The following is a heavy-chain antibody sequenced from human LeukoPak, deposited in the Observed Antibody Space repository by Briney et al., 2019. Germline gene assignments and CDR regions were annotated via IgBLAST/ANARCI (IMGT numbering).Heavy chain of an antibody. CDR3: ARPPQDGWPALDY. J-gene: IGHJ4*02. V-gene: IGHV7-4-1*02. CDR2: INTNTRNP. CDR1: GYTFTSYY. D-gene: IGHD5-24*01. Sequence: ASVQVSCKASGYTFTSYYLHWLRQAPGQGLEWMGWINTNTRNPTYAQGFTGRFVFSLDTSVSTAYLQISSLKAEDTAVYYCARPPQDGWPALDYWGQGTLVTVSS.